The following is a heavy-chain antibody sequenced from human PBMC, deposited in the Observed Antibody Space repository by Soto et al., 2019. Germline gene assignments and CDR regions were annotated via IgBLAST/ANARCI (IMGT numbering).Heavy chain of an antibody. CDR1: GFTFSSYS. Sequence: GSLRLSCAASGFTFSSYSMNWVRQAPGKGLEWVSYISSSSSTIYYADSVKGRFTISRDSAKNSLYLQMNSLRDEDTAVYYCARGPSGFGGTPYYYGMDVWGQGTTVTVSS. CDR2: ISSSSSTI. J-gene: IGHJ6*02. CDR3: ARGPSGFGGTPYYYGMDV. D-gene: IGHD3-16*01. V-gene: IGHV3-48*02.